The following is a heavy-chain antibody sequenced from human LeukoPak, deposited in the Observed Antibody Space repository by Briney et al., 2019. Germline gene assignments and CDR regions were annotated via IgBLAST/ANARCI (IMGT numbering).Heavy chain of an antibody. CDR1: GYTFTSYD. CDR3: ARGQATRYVLLWFGEHDY. J-gene: IGHJ4*02. V-gene: IGHV1-8*01. CDR2: MNPNSGST. Sequence: GASVTVSCKASGYTFTSYDINWVRQATGQGLEWMGWMNPNSGSTGYAQKFQGRVTMTRNTSISTAYMELSSLRSEDTAVYYCARGQATRYVLLWFGEHDYWGQGTLVTVSS. D-gene: IGHD3-10*01.